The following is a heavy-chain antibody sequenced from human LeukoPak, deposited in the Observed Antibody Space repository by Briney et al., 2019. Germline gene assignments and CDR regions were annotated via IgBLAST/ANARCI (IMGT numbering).Heavy chain of an antibody. J-gene: IGHJ6*03. CDR3: ARVLGSTVPWGYYYYYMDV. V-gene: IGHV4-39*07. CDR2: IYYSGST. D-gene: IGHD3-16*01. CDR1: GGSISSSSYY. Sequence: PSETLSLTCTVSGGSISSSSYYWGWIRQPPGKGLEWIGSIYYSGSTYYNPSLKSRVTISVDTSKNQFSLKLSSVTAADTAVYYCARVLGSTVPWGYYYYYMDVWGKGTTVTVSS.